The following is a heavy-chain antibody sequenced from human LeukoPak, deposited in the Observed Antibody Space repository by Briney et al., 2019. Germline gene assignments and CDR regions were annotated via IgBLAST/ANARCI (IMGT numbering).Heavy chain of an antibody. CDR1: GFTVSSNY. CDR2: ICDGGNT. D-gene: IGHD3-22*01. Sequence: GGSLRLSCGASGFTVSSNYMGWVRQAPGKGLEWVSGICDGGNTYYGDSVKGRFIISRDNSKNTLYLQMSSLRAEDTAVYYCARGGYDMFLWGQGTTVTVSS. V-gene: IGHV3-66*01. J-gene: IGHJ6*02. CDR3: ARGGYDMFL.